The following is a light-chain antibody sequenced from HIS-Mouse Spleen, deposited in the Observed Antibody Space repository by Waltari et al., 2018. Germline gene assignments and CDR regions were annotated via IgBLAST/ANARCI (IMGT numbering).Light chain of an antibody. J-gene: IGLJ2*01. Sequence: QSALTQPASVSGSPGQSITISCTGTSSDVGGYNYVPWYQQHPGKAPKLMIYDVSNRPSWVSNRLSGSKSGNTASLTISGLQAEDEADYYCSSYTSSSTEVFGGGTKLTVL. CDR2: DVS. V-gene: IGLV2-14*03. CDR1: SSDVGGYNY. CDR3: SSYTSSSTEV.